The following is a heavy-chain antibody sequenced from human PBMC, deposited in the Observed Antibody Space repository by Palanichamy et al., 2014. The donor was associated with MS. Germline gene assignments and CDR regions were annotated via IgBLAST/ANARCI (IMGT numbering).Heavy chain of an antibody. CDR3: ANGLLNYGDFFDF. Sequence: QVQLVESGGAVVQPGRSLRLSCAASGFTFSSYGMHWVRQAPGKGLEWVALIWYDGSNKYYADSVKGRFTISRDNSKNTLYLQMNSLRAEDTAVYYCANGLLNYGDFFDFWGQGTLVTVSS. CDR2: IWYDGSNK. J-gene: IGHJ4*02. CDR1: GFTFSSYG. D-gene: IGHD4-17*01. V-gene: IGHV3-33*03.